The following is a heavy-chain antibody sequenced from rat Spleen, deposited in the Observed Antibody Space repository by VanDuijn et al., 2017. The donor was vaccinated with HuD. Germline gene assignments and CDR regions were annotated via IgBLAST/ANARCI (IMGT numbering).Heavy chain of an antibody. CDR2: ISPGGGGT. J-gene: IGHJ2*01. CDR3: ARLYSDGYEYFDY. D-gene: IGHD1-12*03. V-gene: IGHV5-25*01. Sequence: EVQLVESGGGLVQPGRSLKLSCAASGFTFSDYYMAWVRQAPTKGLAWVTSISPGGGGTYYRDSVKGRFTVSRDNTKSTLYLLMDSLRSEDSATYYCARLYSDGYEYFDYWGQGVMVTVSS. CDR1: GFTFSDYY.